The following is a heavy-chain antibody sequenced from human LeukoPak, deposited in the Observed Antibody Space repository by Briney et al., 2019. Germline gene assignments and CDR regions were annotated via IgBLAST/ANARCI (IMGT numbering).Heavy chain of an antibody. CDR2: IYTSGST. Sequence: PSETLSLTCTVSGGSISSGSYYWSWIRQPAGKGLEWIGRIYTSGSTNYNPSLKSRVTISVDTSKNQFSLKLSSVTAADTAVYYCARDGWFGEFDYGGQGTLVTVSS. V-gene: IGHV4-61*02. CDR3: ARDGWFGEFDY. D-gene: IGHD3-10*01. CDR1: GGSISSGSYY. J-gene: IGHJ4*02.